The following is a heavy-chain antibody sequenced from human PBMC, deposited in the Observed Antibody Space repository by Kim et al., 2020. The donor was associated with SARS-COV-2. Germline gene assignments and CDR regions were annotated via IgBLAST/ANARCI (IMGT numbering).Heavy chain of an antibody. CDR3: ARGGIGVGDTAIGDAFDI. D-gene: IGHD5-18*01. CDR2: IYYSGST. V-gene: IGHV4-59*01. Sequence: SETLSLTCTVSGGSISSYYWSWIRQPPGKGLEWIGYIYYSGSTNYNPSLKSRVTISVDTSKNQFSLKLSSVTAADTAVYYCARGGIGVGDTAIGDAFDIWGQGTMVTVSS. CDR1: GGSISSYY. J-gene: IGHJ3*02.